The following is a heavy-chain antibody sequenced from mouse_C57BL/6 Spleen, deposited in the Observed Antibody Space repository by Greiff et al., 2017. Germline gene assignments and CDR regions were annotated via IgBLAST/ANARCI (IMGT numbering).Heavy chain of an antibody. V-gene: IGHV1-55*01. CDR1: GYTFTSYW. CDR2: IYPGSGST. CDR3: ARYGNYLDY. Sequence: QVQLQQPGAELAKPGASVKMSCKASGYTFTSYWITWVKQRPGQGLEWIGDIYPGSGSTNYNEKFKSKATLTVDTSSRTAYMQLSSLTSEDSAVYYCARYGNYLDYWGQGTTLTVSS. J-gene: IGHJ2*01. D-gene: IGHD2-1*01.